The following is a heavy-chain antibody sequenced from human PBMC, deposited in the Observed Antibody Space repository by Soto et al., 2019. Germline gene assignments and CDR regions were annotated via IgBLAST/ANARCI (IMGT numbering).Heavy chain of an antibody. J-gene: IGHJ6*03. CDR1: GFTFSDYY. D-gene: IGHD6-13*01. CDR2: ISSSGSTI. Sequence: GGSLRLSCAASGFTFSDYYMSWIRQAPGKGLEWVSYISSSGSTIYYADSVKGRFTISRDNAKNSLYLQMNSLRAEDTAVYYCANSYSSSWYGYYYMDVWGKGTTVTVSS. CDR3: ANSYSSSWYGYYYMDV. V-gene: IGHV3-11*01.